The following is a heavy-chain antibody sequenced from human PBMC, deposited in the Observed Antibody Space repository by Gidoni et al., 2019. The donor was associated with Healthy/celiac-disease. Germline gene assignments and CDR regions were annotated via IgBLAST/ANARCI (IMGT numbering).Heavy chain of an antibody. V-gene: IGHV3-30-3*01. CDR1: GFTFSSYA. D-gene: IGHD5-18*01. CDR2: MSYDGSNK. Sequence: QVQLVESGGGVVQPGRSLRLSGAAAGFTFSSYARHWVRQAPGKGLEWVAVMSYDGSNKYYADSVKGRFTISRDNSKNTLYLQMNSLRAEDTAVYYCARDLGYSYSYGMDVWGQGTTVTVSS. J-gene: IGHJ6*02. CDR3: ARDLGYSYSYGMDV.